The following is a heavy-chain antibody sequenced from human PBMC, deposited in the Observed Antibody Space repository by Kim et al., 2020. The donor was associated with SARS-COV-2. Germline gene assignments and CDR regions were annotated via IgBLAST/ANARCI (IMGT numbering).Heavy chain of an antibody. Sequence: ASVKVSCKASGYTFTSYYMHWVRQAPGQGLEWMGIINPSGGSTSYAQKFQGRVTMTRDTSTSTVYMELSSLRSEDTAVYYCARDVVSVEIAVATFVNWFDPWGQGTLVTVSS. CDR2: INPSGGST. CDR3: ARDVVSVEIAVATFVNWFDP. CDR1: GYTFTSYY. D-gene: IGHD5-12*01. V-gene: IGHV1-46*01. J-gene: IGHJ5*02.